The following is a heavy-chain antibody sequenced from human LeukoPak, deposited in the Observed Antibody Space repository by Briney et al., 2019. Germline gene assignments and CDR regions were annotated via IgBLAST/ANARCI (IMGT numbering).Heavy chain of an antibody. V-gene: IGHV3-23*01. D-gene: IGHD3-10*01. CDR2: ISGSGGST. CDR1: GFTFSSYA. CDR3: ARRLGSGSYDSYYFDY. J-gene: IGHJ4*02. Sequence: NPGGSLRLSCAAPGFTFSSYAMSWVRQAPGKGLEWVSAISGSGGSTYYADSVKGRFTISRDNSKNTLYLQMNSLRAEDTAVYYCARRLGSGSYDSYYFDYWGQGTLVTVSS.